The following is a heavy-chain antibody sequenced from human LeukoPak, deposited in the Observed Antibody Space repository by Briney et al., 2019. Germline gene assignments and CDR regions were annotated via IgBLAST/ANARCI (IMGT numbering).Heavy chain of an antibody. CDR2: MNPNSGNT. D-gene: IGHD3-10*01. V-gene: IGHV1-8*01. CDR1: GYTFTSYD. J-gene: IGHJ5*01. Sequence: GASVKVSCKASGYTFTSYDINWVRQATGQGLEWMGWMNPNSGNTGYAQKFQGRVTMTRNTSISTAYMELSSLRSEDTAVYYCARVVKRGTYYYGSGSYFRFDPWGQGTLVTASS. CDR3: ARVVKRGTYYYGSGSYFRFDP.